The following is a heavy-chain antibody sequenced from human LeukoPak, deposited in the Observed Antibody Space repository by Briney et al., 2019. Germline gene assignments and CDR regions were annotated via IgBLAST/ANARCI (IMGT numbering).Heavy chain of an antibody. CDR3: AGDLWLGAFDI. CDR2: IKQDGSEK. Sequence: GGPLRLSCAASGFTFSSYWMSWVRQAPGKGLEWVANIKQDGSEKYYVDSVKGRFTISRDNAKNSLYLQMHSLRAEDTAVYSCAGDLWLGAFDIWGQGTMVTVSS. CDR1: GFTFSSYW. D-gene: IGHD6-19*01. V-gene: IGHV3-7*01. J-gene: IGHJ3*02.